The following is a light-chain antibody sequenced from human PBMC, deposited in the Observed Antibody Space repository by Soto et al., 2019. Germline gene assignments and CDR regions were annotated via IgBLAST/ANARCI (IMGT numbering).Light chain of an antibody. J-gene: IGKJ1*01. Sequence: TQSPSSLSASVGDRVTITCRTSQGIRSALGWYQQKPGQAPRLLIYGASTRATGIPARFSGSGSGTEFTLTISSLQSEDFAVYYCQQYNNWPPWTFGQGTKVDIK. CDR3: QQYNNWPPWT. CDR1: QGIRSA. V-gene: IGKV3-15*01. CDR2: GAS.